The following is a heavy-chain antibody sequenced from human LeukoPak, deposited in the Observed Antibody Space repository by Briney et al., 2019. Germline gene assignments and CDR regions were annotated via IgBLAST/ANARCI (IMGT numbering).Heavy chain of an antibody. Sequence: SETLSLTCAVYGGSFSGYYWSWIRQPPGKGLEWIGEINHSGSTNYNPSLKSRVTISVDTSKNQFSLKLSSVTAADTAVYYCAGEQRYSGSPFDYWGQGTLVTVSS. CDR1: GGSFSGYY. V-gene: IGHV4-34*01. CDR2: INHSGST. J-gene: IGHJ4*02. CDR3: AGEQRYSGSPFDY. D-gene: IGHD1-26*01.